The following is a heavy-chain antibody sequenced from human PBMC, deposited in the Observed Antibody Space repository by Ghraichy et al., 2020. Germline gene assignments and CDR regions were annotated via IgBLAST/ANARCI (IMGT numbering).Heavy chain of an antibody. D-gene: IGHD2-15*01. CDR2: IHPSGGST. V-gene: IGHV1-46*01. Sequence: ASVKVSCKASGYTFTSYHMHWVRQAPGQGLEWMGIIHPSGGSTSYAQKFQGRVTMTRDTSTSTVYMELSSLRSEDTAVYYCARDPDCSGGSCYSDYYYGVDVWGQGTTVTVSS. J-gene: IGHJ6*02. CDR1: GYTFTSYH. CDR3: ARDPDCSGGSCYSDYYYGVDV.